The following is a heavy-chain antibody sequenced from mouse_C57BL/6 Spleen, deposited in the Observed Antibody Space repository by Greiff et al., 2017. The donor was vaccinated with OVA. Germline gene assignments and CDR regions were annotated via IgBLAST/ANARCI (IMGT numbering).Heavy chain of an antibody. V-gene: IGHV1-52*01. J-gene: IGHJ1*03. CDR1: GYTFTSYW. CDR3: ARGIYYYGSSYGYFDV. CDR2: IDPSDSET. D-gene: IGHD1-1*01. Sequence: QVQLQQPGAELVRPGSSVKLSCKASGYTFTSYWMHWVKQRPIQGLEWIGNIDPSDSETHYNQKFKDKATLTVDKSSSTAYMQLSSLTSEDSAVYYGARGIYYYGSSYGYFDVWGTGTTVTVSS.